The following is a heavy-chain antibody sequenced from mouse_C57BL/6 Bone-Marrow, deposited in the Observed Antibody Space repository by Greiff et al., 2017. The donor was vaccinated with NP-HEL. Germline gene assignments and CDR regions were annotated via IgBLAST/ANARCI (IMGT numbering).Heavy chain of an antibody. Sequence: QVQLQQPGAELVRPGSSVKLSCKASGYTFTSYWMDWVKQRPGQGLEWIGNIYPSDSETHYNQKFKDKATLTVDKSSSTAYMQLSSLTSEDSAVYYCARGLGWPDYWGQGTTPTVSS. D-gene: IGHD4-1*01. CDR1: GYTFTSYW. J-gene: IGHJ2*01. V-gene: IGHV1-61*01. CDR2: IYPSDSET. CDR3: ARGLGWPDY.